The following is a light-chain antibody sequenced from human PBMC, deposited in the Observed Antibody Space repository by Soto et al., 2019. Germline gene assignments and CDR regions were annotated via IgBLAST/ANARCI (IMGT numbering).Light chain of an antibody. Sequence: QFTQSPSTLSASVGDRVTITCLASQNIYTWLAWYQQKPGIAPKLLIHKASTLESGVPSRFSGSGYGTEFTLTISGLQPEDSATYYCQQYERYSTFGQGTKVDIK. J-gene: IGKJ1*01. CDR1: QNIYTW. CDR3: QQYERYST. V-gene: IGKV1-5*03. CDR2: KAS.